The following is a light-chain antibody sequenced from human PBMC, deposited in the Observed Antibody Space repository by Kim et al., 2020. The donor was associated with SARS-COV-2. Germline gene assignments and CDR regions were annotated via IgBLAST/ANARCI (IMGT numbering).Light chain of an antibody. Sequence: SVSPGQTASITCSGDKWVDKYACWYQQKPGQSPVLVIYQDSKRPSGIPERFSGSNSGNTATLTISGTQAMDEADYYCQAWDSSTVVFGGGTQLTVL. CDR1: KWVDKY. J-gene: IGLJ2*01. CDR2: QDS. CDR3: QAWDSSTVV. V-gene: IGLV3-1*01.